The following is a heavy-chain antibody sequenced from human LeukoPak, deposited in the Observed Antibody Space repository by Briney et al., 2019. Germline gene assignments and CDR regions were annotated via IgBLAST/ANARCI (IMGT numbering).Heavy chain of an antibody. D-gene: IGHD3-10*01. J-gene: IGHJ4*02. Sequence: GAPVKVSCKASGYTFTNYDINWVRQATGQGLEWMGWMNPNSGNTGYAQRFQGRVTMTRDTSTGTAYMDLSSLTSEDTAVYYCARNPAASGSFEYWGQGTLVTVSS. CDR1: GYTFTNYD. CDR2: MNPNSGNT. CDR3: ARNPAASGSFEY. V-gene: IGHV1-8*01.